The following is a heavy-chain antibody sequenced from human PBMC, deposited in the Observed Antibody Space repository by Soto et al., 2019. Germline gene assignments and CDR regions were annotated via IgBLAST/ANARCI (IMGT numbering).Heavy chain of an antibody. CDR3: ARHAVHSRGFNAY. J-gene: IGHJ4*01. V-gene: IGHV4-59*08. Sequence: SETLSLTCTVSGGSISSYYWIWIRQPPGKGLEWIGYIYYSGSTNYNPSLKSRVTISVDTSKNQFSLKLSSVTAADTAVYYCARHAVHSRGFNAYWGQGTPVTVSS. CDR1: GGSISSYY. D-gene: IGHD6-19*01. CDR2: IYYSGST.